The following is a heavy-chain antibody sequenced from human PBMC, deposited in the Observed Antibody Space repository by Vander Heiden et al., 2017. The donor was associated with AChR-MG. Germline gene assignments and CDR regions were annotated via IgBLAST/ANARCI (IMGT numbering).Heavy chain of an antibody. CDR2: INHSGST. J-gene: IGHJ4*02. CDR1: GGSFSGYY. V-gene: IGHV4-34*01. D-gene: IGHD2-15*01. Sequence: QVQLEQWGAGRLKTSETLSLTCAVYGGSFSGYYWSWIRQPPGNGLEWIGEINHSGSTNYNPSLKSRVTISVDTSKNQFSLKLSSVTAADTAVYYCARGPDGTAYCSGGSCYSGVHLFDYWGQGTLVTVSS. CDR3: ARGPDGTAYCSGGSCYSGVHLFDY.